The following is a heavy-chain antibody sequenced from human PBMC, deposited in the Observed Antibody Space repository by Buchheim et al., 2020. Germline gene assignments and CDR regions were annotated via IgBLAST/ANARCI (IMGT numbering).Heavy chain of an antibody. Sequence: ELQLVESGGDWVQPGESLRLSCAASGFTFKIYDMHWVRQATGKGLEWVSGIGTAGDTYYGDSVKGRFTISRENARDSLYLQMDSLRAGDTAVYYCARMMIIGDDYYGMDVWGQGTT. V-gene: IGHV3-13*04. CDR1: GFTFKIYD. CDR3: ARMMIIGDDYYGMDV. D-gene: IGHD3-22*01. CDR2: IGTAGDT. J-gene: IGHJ6*02.